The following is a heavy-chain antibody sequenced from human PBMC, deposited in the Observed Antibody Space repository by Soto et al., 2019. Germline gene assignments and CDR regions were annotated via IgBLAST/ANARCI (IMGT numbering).Heavy chain of an antibody. CDR3: ARLMVRGVISNNWFDP. CDR2: INSGGSRS. Sequence: GGSLRLSCEASAFCFGSHTMNWVRQAPGKGLEWVSSINSGGSRSYYADSVKGRFTISRDNAKNSLYLQMNSLRAEDTAVYYCARLMVRGVISNNWFDPWAQGTLVTVSS. D-gene: IGHD3-10*01. J-gene: IGHJ5*02. V-gene: IGHV3-21*04. CDR1: AFCFGSHT.